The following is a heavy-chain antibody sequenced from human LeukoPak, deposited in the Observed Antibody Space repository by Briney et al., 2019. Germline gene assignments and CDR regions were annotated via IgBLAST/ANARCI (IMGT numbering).Heavy chain of an antibody. CDR3: ARENDRYGRIDY. J-gene: IGHJ4*02. D-gene: IGHD5-18*01. Sequence: SETLSLTCTVSGGSISSYYWNWIRQPAGKGLEWIGRFYTSGNSNNNPSLKSRVTMSVDTSKNQFSLRLSSVTAADTAVYYCARENDRYGRIDYWGQGTQVTVSS. CDR1: GGSISSYY. CDR2: FYTSGNS. V-gene: IGHV4-4*07.